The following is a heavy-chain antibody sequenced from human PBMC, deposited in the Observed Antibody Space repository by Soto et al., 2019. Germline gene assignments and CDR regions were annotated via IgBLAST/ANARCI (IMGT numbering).Heavy chain of an antibody. CDR2: ISSSSSYI. CDR3: ARAYPEGLLWFGELPDWFDP. CDR1: GFTFSSYS. V-gene: IGHV3-21*01. Sequence: GGSLRLSCAASGFTFSSYSMNWVRQAPWKGLEWVSSISSSSSYIYYADSVKGRFTISRDNVKNSLYLQMNSLRAEDTAVYYCARAYPEGLLWFGELPDWFDPWGQGTLVTVS. J-gene: IGHJ5*02. D-gene: IGHD3-10*01.